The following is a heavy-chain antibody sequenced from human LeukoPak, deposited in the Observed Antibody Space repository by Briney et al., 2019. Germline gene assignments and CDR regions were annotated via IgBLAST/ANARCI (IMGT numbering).Heavy chain of an antibody. V-gene: IGHV4-61*02. Sequence: PSQTLSLTCTVSGGSISSGGYYWSWIRQPPGKGLEWIGRIYTTGSTNYNPSLKSRVTMSVDTSKNQFSLKLNSVTAADTAVYYCARDLRGGVAGRGAFDIWAKGQWSPSLQ. D-gene: IGHD6-19*01. J-gene: IGHJ3*02. CDR2: IYTTGST. CDR3: ARDLRGGVAGRGAFDI. CDR1: GGSISSGGYY.